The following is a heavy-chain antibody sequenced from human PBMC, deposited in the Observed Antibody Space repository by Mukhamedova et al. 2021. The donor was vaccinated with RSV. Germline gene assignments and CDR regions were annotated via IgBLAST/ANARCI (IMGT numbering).Heavy chain of an antibody. Sequence: NWVRQATGQGLEWMGWMNPNSGNTGYAQKFRGRVTMTRNTSISTAYMELSSLRSEDTAVYYCARSGYSYGHEIDYWGQGTLVTVS. D-gene: IGHD5-18*01. V-gene: IGHV1-8*01. CDR2: MNPNSGNT. CDR3: ARSGYSYGHEIDY. J-gene: IGHJ4*02.